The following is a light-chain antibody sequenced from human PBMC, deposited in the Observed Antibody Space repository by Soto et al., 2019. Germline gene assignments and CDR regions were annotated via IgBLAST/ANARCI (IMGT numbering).Light chain of an antibody. CDR2: AAS. Sequence: DIQMTKSPSSLSASVGERVTITCRASQSIDKYLNWYQHKPGKAPYLLIYAASHLRSGVPTRFSGSGTGTSFTLTISSLQYEDLATYYCQQSYSSPGTFGRGTKVELK. V-gene: IGKV1-39*01. CDR3: QQSYSSPGT. J-gene: IGKJ1*01. CDR1: QSIDKY.